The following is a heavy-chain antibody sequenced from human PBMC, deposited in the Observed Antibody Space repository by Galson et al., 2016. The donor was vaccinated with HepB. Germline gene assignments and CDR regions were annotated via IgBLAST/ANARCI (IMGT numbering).Heavy chain of an antibody. CDR1: GFPFSSYS. CDR2: ISGSYYT. D-gene: IGHD3-10*01. V-gene: IGHV3-21*01. J-gene: IGHJ6*03. Sequence: SLRLSCAASGFPFSSYSMNWVRQAPGKGLEWVSSISGSYYTNYADSVKGRFTISRDNAKNSVYLQINGLRAEDTAVYYCASDTLVVSRGVIFYMDVWGKGTTVTVAS. CDR3: ASDTLVVSRGVIFYMDV.